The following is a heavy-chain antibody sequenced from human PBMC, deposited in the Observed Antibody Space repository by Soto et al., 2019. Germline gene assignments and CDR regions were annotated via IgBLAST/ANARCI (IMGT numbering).Heavy chain of an antibody. CDR1: GYSFTSYW. D-gene: IGHD3-3*01. Sequence: GESLKISCKGSGYSFTSYWIGWVRQMPGKGLEWMGIIYPGDSDTRYGPSFQGQVTISADKSISTAYLQWSSLKASDTAMYYFARATYYDFWSGYPDAFDIWGQGTMVTVSS. V-gene: IGHV5-51*01. CDR2: IYPGDSDT. CDR3: ARATYYDFWSGYPDAFDI. J-gene: IGHJ3*02.